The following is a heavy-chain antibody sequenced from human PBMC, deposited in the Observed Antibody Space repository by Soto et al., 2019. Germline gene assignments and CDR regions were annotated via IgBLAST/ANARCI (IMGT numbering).Heavy chain of an antibody. CDR3: AKDQSSSGSSFDY. CDR1: GFTFSSYG. V-gene: IGHV3-30*18. CDR2: ISYDGSNK. Sequence: GGSLRLSCAASGFTFSSYGMHWVRQAPGKGLEWVAAISYDGSNKYYADSVKGRFTISRDNSKNTLYLQMNSLRAEDTAVYYCAKDQSSSGSSFDYWGQGTLVTVSS. J-gene: IGHJ4*02. D-gene: IGHD6-19*01.